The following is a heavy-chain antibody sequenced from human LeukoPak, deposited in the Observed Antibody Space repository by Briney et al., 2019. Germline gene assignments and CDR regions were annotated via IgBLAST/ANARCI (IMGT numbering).Heavy chain of an antibody. J-gene: IGHJ4*02. D-gene: IGHD3-10*01. CDR3: ARGEHINRGIIISPPDY. Sequence: GGSLTLSCAASALTLSSYSMNWVRQAQGKGLEWVASISSSSSYIYYADSVKGRFTISRDNAKNSLYLQMNSLRADDTAVYYCARGEHINRGIIISPPDYWGQGTLVTVSS. V-gene: IGHV3-21*01. CDR2: ISSSSSYI. CDR1: ALTLSSYS.